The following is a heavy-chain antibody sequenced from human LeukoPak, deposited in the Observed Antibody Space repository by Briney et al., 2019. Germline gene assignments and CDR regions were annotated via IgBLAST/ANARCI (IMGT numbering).Heavy chain of an antibody. V-gene: IGHV3-30*18. D-gene: IGHD2-15*01. J-gene: IGHJ4*02. Sequence: GGSLRLSCAASGFTFSTYGMHWVRQAPGKGPEWVAVISYDGSNKYYAESVKGRFTISRDNSKNTLYLQMNRLRAEDTAVYYCAKDEGHCSGGSCYRQDYWGQGTLVTVSS. CDR3: AKDEGHCSGGSCYRQDY. CDR2: ISYDGSNK. CDR1: GFTFSTYG.